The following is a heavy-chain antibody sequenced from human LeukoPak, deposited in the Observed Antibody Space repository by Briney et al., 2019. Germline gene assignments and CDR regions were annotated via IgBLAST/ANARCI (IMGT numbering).Heavy chain of an antibody. D-gene: IGHD5-12*01. V-gene: IGHV4-4*09. CDR3: ARHHTGYRGYSFDN. J-gene: IGHJ4*02. CDR1: GGSISSYY. Sequence: SETLSLTCTVSGGSISSYYWSWIRQPPGKGLEWIGYIYTSGSTNYNPSLKSRVTISVDTSKNQFSLKLTSVTAADTAVFYCARHHTGYRGYSFDNSGQGALFTVSS. CDR2: IYTSGST.